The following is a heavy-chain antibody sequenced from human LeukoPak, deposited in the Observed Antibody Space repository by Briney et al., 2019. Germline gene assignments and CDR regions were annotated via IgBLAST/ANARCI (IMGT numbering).Heavy chain of an antibody. CDR2: ISASGTST. D-gene: IGHD3-10*01. J-gene: IGHJ4*02. V-gene: IGHV3-23*01. CDR1: GFTFSNYA. CDR3: AKDRTVFRGITYYFDY. Sequence: GGSLRLSCAASGFTFSNYALSWVRQAPGEGLEWVSAISASGTSTYYADSVKGRFTISKDNSKNTLYLQMNSLRADDTAVYYCAKDRTVFRGITYYFDYWGQGTLVTVSS.